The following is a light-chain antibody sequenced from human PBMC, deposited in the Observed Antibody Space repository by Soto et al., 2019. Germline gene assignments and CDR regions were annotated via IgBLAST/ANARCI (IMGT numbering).Light chain of an antibody. V-gene: IGLV1-40*01. Sequence: QSVLTQPPSVSGAPGQRVTISCTGSSSNIGAGYDVKWYQQLPGTAPKLLIHGNSNRPSGVPDRFSGSKSGTSASLAITGLQAEDDAYYYCQSYDSSLSAVVFGGGTKLTVL. CDR1: SSNIGAGYD. CDR2: GNS. CDR3: QSYDSSLSAVV. J-gene: IGLJ2*01.